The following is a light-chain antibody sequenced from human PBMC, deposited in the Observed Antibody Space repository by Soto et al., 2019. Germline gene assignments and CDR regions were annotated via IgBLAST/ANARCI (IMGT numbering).Light chain of an antibody. CDR3: CSYSSSSALDVI. J-gene: IGLJ2*01. CDR2: EVT. V-gene: IGLV2-14*01. Sequence: QSALAQPASVSGSPGQSITISCAGTNRDVGGYNYVSWYQQYPGKAPKLIIYEVTYRPSGVSNRFSGSKSGNTASLTISGLQAEDEADYYCCSYSSSSALDVIFGAGTKVTVL. CDR1: NRDVGGYNY.